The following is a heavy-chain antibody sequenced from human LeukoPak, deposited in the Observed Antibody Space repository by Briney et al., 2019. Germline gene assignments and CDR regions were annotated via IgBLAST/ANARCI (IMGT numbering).Heavy chain of an antibody. CDR2: IYYNGGS. CDR3: ARFYCSRSSIHYYYYYCMDV. Sequence: SDTLSLTCTVSGRSISSYYWSWTRQPPGKGLEWLGYIYYNGGSNDNPILKGQFTISVDTSKSQFSLKLSSVTAADTAVYYWARFYCSRSSIHYYYYYCMDVWGQGTTVTVSS. V-gene: IGHV4-59*08. CDR1: GRSISSYY. J-gene: IGHJ6*02. D-gene: IGHD3-10*01.